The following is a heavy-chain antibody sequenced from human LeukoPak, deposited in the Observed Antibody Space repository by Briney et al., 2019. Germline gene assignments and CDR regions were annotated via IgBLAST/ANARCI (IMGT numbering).Heavy chain of an antibody. CDR1: GYTFTSYD. V-gene: IGHV1-8*01. CDR2: IDPNSSTT. CDR3: ARGRRGYSYGLF. J-gene: IGHJ4*02. Sequence: ASVKDSCKASGYTFTSYDINWVRQAAGEGLEWMGWIDPNSSTTGYAQKSQCTVTIIRNTSISTAYMELSSLRSEDTAVYSCARGRRGYSYGLFWGQGTLVTVSS. D-gene: IGHD5-18*01.